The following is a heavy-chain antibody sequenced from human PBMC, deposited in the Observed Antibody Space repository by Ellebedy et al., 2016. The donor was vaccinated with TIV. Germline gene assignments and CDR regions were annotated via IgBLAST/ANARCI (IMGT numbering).Heavy chain of an antibody. J-gene: IGHJ1*01. CDR3: ARGLIAELVPSAEYFQH. CDR2: ISSSSSTI. V-gene: IGHV3-48*04. CDR1: GFTFSTHS. Sequence: GESLKISXAASGFTFSTHSMNWVRQAPGKGLEWVSYISSSSSTIYYADSLKGRFTISRDNGKNSLYLQMNSLRAEDTAVYYCARGLIAELVPSAEYFQHWGQGTLVTVSS. D-gene: IGHD3-16*01.